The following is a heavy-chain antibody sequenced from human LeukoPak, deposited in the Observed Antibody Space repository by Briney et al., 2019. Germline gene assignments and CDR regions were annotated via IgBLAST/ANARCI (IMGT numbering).Heavy chain of an antibody. CDR3: VRSGGAGGGV. V-gene: IGHV4-59*01. CDR1: GGSIGPYY. CDR2: MYYTGSS. Sequence: SETLSLTCTVSGGSIGPYYWSWNRQSPGKGLEWIGYMYYTGSSKYSPSLKSRVTISLDTSKNQLSLNLISVTAADTAVYYCVRSGGAGGGVWGQGTLVTVSS. J-gene: IGHJ4*02. D-gene: IGHD3-10*01.